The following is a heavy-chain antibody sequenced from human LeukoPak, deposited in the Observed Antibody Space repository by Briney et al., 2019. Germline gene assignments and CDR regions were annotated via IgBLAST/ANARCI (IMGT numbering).Heavy chain of an antibody. D-gene: IGHD2-2*01. Sequence: PRASVKVSCKASGFTFTGYYMHWVRQAPGQGREWMGWINPNSGGTNYAQKFQGRVTMTRDTSISTAYMELSRLRSDDTAVYYCARFVVVPAARGPTTWFDPWGQGTLVTVSS. J-gene: IGHJ5*02. CDR3: ARFVVVPAARGPTTWFDP. V-gene: IGHV1-2*02. CDR1: GFTFTGYY. CDR2: INPNSGGT.